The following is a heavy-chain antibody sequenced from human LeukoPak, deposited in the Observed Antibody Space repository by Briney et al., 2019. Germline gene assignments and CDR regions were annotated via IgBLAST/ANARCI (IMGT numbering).Heavy chain of an antibody. J-gene: IGHJ4*02. CDR2: IYYSGST. CDR1: GGSISSYY. V-gene: IGHV4-59*01. D-gene: IGHD3-3*01. CDR3: ANGYDFWSGYYEDDVDY. Sequence: SETLSLTCTVSGGSISSYYWSWIRQPPGKGLEWIGYIYYSGSTNYNPSLKSRVTISVDTSKNQFSLKLSSVTAADTAVYYCANGYDFWSGYYEDDVDYWGQGTLVTVSS.